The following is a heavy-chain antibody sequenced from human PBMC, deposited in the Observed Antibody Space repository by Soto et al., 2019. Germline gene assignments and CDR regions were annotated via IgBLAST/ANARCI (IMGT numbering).Heavy chain of an antibody. D-gene: IGHD2-8*01. J-gene: IGHJ6*02. CDR2: SSGSGYGP. CDR1: GFTFSSYA. CDR3: TRSRRSILMVYGFGGMDV. Sequence: GGPLRLSSAAPGFTFSSYAMSWVRQAPGKRLEWVLSSSGSGYGPYHGHSVKGRFTISRDSSSSTLYLQMDSLRGEDTAVYFCTRSRRSILMVYGFGGMDVWGQGTTVTVS. V-gene: IGHV3-23*02.